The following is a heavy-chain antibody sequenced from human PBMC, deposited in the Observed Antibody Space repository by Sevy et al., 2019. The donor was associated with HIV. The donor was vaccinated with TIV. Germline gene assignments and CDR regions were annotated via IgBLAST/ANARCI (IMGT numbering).Heavy chain of an antibody. CDR2: IKSKTDGGTT. CDR3: TTTTTPYTFVVVPAAMGFDY. D-gene: IGHD2-2*01. Sequence: GGCLRLSCAASGFTFSNAWMSWVRQAPGKGLEWVGRIKSKTDGGTTDYAAPVKGRFTISRDDSKNTLYLQMNSLKTEDTAVYYRTTTTTPYTFVVVPAAMGFDYWGQGTLVTVSS. CDR1: GFTFSNAW. J-gene: IGHJ4*02. V-gene: IGHV3-15*01.